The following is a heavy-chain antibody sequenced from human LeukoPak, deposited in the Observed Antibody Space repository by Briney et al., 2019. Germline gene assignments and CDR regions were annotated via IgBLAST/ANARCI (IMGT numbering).Heavy chain of an antibody. CDR3: ARGGSWGYDFWSGYYLGAGYYYGMDV. V-gene: IGHV4-34*01. Sequence: SETLSLTCAVYGGSFSGYYWSWIRQPPGKGLEWIGEINHSGSTNYNPSLKSRVTISVDTSKNQFSLKLSSVTAADTAVYYCARGGSWGYDFWSGYYLGAGYYYGMDVWGQGTTVTVSS. J-gene: IGHJ6*02. CDR2: INHSGST. D-gene: IGHD3-3*01. CDR1: GGSFSGYY.